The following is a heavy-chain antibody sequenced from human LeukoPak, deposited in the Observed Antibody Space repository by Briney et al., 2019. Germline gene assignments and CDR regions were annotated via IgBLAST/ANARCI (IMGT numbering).Heavy chain of an antibody. Sequence: ASVKVSCKASGYTLTRHGIAWVRQAPGQGLEWMGWFSAYNGNTNYAQKLQGRVTMTTDTSTSTAYMELRSLRSDDTAVYYCARDLRGDYVLDYWGQGTLVTVSS. V-gene: IGHV1-18*04. D-gene: IGHD3-10*02. CDR3: ARDLRGDYVLDY. J-gene: IGHJ4*02. CDR1: GYTLTRHG. CDR2: FSAYNGNT.